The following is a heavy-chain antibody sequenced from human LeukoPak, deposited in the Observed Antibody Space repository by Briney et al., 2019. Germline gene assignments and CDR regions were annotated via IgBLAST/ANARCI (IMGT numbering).Heavy chain of an antibody. CDR2: VSGDGGRT. CDR1: GFTFDEYA. Sequence: PGGSLRLSCVASGFTFDEYAIHWVRQAPGKGLEWVSLVSGDGGRTFYTDSVKGRFTVSRDNSKNSLYLQMNSLRTEDTALYYCAKDLTSVYDAFNIWGQGTMVTVSS. CDR3: AKDLTSVYDAFNI. J-gene: IGHJ3*02. V-gene: IGHV3-43*02.